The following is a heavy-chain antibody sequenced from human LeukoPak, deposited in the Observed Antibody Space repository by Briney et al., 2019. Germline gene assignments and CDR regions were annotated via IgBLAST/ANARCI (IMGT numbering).Heavy chain of an antibody. CDR1: GFTFSSYA. D-gene: IGHD3-10*01. J-gene: IGHJ4*02. CDR3: AGDHYYQNYFDS. CDR2: ISPDGNRK. Sequence: GRSLRLSCAASGFTFSSYAFHWVRQVPGKGLEWLAVISPDGNRKYYADSVRGRFTISRDNSKDTVYPQMNSLRPDDTAVFYCAGDHYYQNYFDSWGQGALVTVSS. V-gene: IGHV3-30-3*01.